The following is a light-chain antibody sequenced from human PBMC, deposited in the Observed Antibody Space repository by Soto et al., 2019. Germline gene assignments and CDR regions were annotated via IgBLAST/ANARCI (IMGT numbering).Light chain of an antibody. CDR3: QQRSKWPVT. V-gene: IGKV3-11*01. J-gene: IGKJ4*01. CDR1: QSVNSY. Sequence: EIVLTQSPATLSSSPGERATLSCRASQSVNSYLAWYQQKPGQAPRLLIYDATSRATGIPARFSGSGSGTDFTLTISSLEPEDFAVYYCQQRSKWPVTFGGGTKVEIK. CDR2: DAT.